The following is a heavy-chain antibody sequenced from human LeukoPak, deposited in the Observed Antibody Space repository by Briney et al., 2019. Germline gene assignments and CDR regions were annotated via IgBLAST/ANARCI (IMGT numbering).Heavy chain of an antibody. D-gene: IGHD3-3*01. CDR3: AKRGTITIFGVAVNYYMDV. CDR1: GGFITSYY. Sequence: SETLSLTCTVSGGFITSYYWSWLRQPPGKGLEWIGYLYYSGTNQYNPSLKSRVTISVDTSKNQFSLKLSSVTAADTAVYYCAKRGTITIFGVAVNYYMDVWGKGTTVTVSS. CDR2: LYYSGTN. V-gene: IGHV4-59*12. J-gene: IGHJ6*03.